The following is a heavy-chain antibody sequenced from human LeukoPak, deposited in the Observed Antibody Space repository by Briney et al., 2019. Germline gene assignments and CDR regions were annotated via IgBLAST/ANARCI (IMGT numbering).Heavy chain of an antibody. CDR2: ISGSGGST. Sequence: EGSLRLSCAASGFTFSSYAMSWVRQAPGKGLEWVSAISGSGGSTYYADSVKGRFTISRDNSKNTLYLQMNTLRAEDTAVYYCAKTPGYGDYSMDVWGKGTRVTVTS. D-gene: IGHD4-17*01. V-gene: IGHV3-23*01. J-gene: IGHJ6*03. CDR1: GFTFSSYA. CDR3: AKTPGYGDYSMDV.